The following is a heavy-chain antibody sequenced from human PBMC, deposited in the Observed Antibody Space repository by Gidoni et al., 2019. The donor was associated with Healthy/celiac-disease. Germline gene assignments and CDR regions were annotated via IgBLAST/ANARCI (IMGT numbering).Heavy chain of an antibody. V-gene: IGHV3-9*01. Sequence: EVQLVESGGGLVQPGRYLRLACAASGFTFDDYAMHWVRQAPGKGLGGGSGISWNSGSIGYADSVKGRFTISRDNAKNSLYLQMNSLRAEDTALYYCAKDACRSTSCEPIHFDYWGQGTLVTVSS. CDR3: AKDACRSTSCEPIHFDY. CDR2: ISWNSGSI. D-gene: IGHD2-2*01. CDR1: GFTFDDYA. J-gene: IGHJ4*02.